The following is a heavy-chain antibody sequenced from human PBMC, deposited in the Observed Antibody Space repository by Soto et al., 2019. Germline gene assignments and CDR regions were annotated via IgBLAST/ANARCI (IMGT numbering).Heavy chain of an antibody. J-gene: IGHJ5*02. CDR2: IIPIFGTA. D-gene: IGHD6-19*01. Sequence: SVKVSCKASGGTFSSYAISWVRQAPGQGLEWMGGIIPIFGTANYAQKFQGRVTITADESTSTAYMELSSLRSEDTAVYYCARDPGRAVAGRAPEAWFDPWGQGTLVTVSS. CDR3: ARDPGRAVAGRAPEAWFDP. V-gene: IGHV1-69*13. CDR1: GGTFSSYA.